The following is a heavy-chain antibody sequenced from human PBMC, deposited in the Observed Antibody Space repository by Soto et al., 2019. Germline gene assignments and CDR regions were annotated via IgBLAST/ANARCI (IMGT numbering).Heavy chain of an antibody. CDR3: ARLDIVVVVAATTGDYYGMDV. CDR2: INAGNGNT. D-gene: IGHD2-15*01. Sequence: ASLKVSCKASGYTFTSYAMHWVRQAPGQRLEWMGWINAGNGNTKYSQKFQGRVTITRDTSASTAYMELSSLRSEDTAVYYCARLDIVVVVAATTGDYYGMDVWGQGTTVTVSS. J-gene: IGHJ6*02. CDR1: GYTFTSYA. V-gene: IGHV1-3*01.